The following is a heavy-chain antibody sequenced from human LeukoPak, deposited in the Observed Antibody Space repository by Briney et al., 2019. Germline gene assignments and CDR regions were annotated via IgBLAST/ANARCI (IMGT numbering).Heavy chain of an antibody. CDR2: INPTGGST. J-gene: IGHJ3*02. CDR1: GYTFTSYY. Sequence: ASVKVSCKASGYTFTSYYMHWVRQAPGQGLEWMGLINPTGGSTGYAQKFQGRVTMTRDTSTSTVYMELSSLRSEDTAVYYCARVKSYYYDTSDKDAFDIWGQGTMVTVSS. CDR3: ARVKSYYYDTSDKDAFDI. V-gene: IGHV1-46*01. D-gene: IGHD3-22*01.